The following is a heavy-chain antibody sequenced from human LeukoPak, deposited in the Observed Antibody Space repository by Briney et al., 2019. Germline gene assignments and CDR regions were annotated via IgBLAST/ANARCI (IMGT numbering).Heavy chain of an antibody. J-gene: IGHJ4*02. CDR3: ANIGGDIVWSGGDADY. Sequence: GGSLRLSCAASGFTVSTKYMSWVRQAPGKGLEWVSAISGSGGSTYYADSVKGRFTISRDNSKNTLYLQMNSLRAEDTAVYYCANIGGDIVWSGGDADYWGQGTLVTVSS. D-gene: IGHD2-15*01. V-gene: IGHV3-23*01. CDR1: GFTVSTKY. CDR2: ISGSGGST.